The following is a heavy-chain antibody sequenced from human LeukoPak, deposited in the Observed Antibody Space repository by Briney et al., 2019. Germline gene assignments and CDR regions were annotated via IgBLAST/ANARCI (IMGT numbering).Heavy chain of an antibody. CDR2: INHSGST. D-gene: IGHD6-6*01. CDR3: ATAGGSSSRTFDY. V-gene: IGHV4-34*01. Sequence: SETLSLTCAVYGGSFSGYYWSWIGQPPGKGLEWIGEINHSGSTNYNPSLKSRVTISVDTSKNQFSLKLSSVTAADTAVYYCATAGGSSSRTFDYWGQGTLVTVSS. CDR1: GGSFSGYY. J-gene: IGHJ4*02.